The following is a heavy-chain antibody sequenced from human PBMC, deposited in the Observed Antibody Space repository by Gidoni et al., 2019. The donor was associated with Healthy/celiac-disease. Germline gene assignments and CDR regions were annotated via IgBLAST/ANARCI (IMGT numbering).Heavy chain of an antibody. V-gene: IGHV1-69*01. CDR1: VGTFSSYA. D-gene: IGHD6-13*01. CDR3: AREGAAAGGG. CDR2: IIPIFGTA. Sequence: QVQLLQSGAAVQNPGSSVKVSCKASVGTFSSYAISWLRQAPGQGLEWMGGIIPIFGTANYAKKFQGRVTMTEEESTSTAYMELSSLRSEDTAVYYCAREGAAAGGGWGQGTLVTVSS. J-gene: IGHJ4*02.